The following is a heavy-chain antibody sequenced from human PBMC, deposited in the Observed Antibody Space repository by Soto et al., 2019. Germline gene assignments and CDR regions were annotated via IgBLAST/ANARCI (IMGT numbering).Heavy chain of an antibody. CDR1: GFTFSSYA. J-gene: IGHJ4*02. CDR2: ISGSGVIT. CDR3: AKEHHYSSSWSEFDY. D-gene: IGHD6-13*01. V-gene: IGHV3-23*01. Sequence: EVQLLESGGGLVQPGGSLRLSCAASGFTFSSYAMCWVRPAPGKGLEWVSAISGSGVITYYADSVKGRFTISRDNSKNTLYLQMNSLRAEDTAVYYCAKEHHYSSSWSEFDYWGQGTLVTVSS.